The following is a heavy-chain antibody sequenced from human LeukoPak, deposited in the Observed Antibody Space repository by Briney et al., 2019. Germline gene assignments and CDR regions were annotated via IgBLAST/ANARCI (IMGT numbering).Heavy chain of an antibody. CDR2: INHSGST. Sequence: PSETLSLTCAVYGGSFSGYYWSWIRQPPGKGLEWIGEINHSGSTNYNPSLKSRVTISVDTSKNQFSLKLSSVTAADTAAYYCARALYDTHPRNSNWFDPWGQGTLVTVSS. CDR3: ARALYDTHPRNSNWFDP. J-gene: IGHJ5*02. V-gene: IGHV4-34*01. D-gene: IGHD3-9*01. CDR1: GGSFSGYY.